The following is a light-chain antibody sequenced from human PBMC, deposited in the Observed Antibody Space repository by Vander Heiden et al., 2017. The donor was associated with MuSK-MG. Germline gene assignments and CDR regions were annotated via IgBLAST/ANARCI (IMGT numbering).Light chain of an antibody. V-gene: IGKV1-13*02. CDR2: DAS. CDR3: QQFNSYPLT. J-gene: IGKJ3*01. CDR1: QGISSA. Sequence: AIQLTQSPSSLSASVGDRVTITCRASQGISSALAWYQQKPGKAPKLLIYDASSLESGVPSRLSGSGSGTDFTLTISSLQPEDFATYYCQQFNSYPLTFGHGTKVDIK.